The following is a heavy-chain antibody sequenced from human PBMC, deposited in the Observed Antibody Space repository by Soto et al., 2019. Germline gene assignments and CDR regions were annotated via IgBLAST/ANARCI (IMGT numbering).Heavy chain of an antibody. Sequence: SETLSLTCIVSGGSISSSSYHWGWIRQPPGKGLEWIGTIYYSGSTYYNPSLESRVTISVDTSRNQFSLRLSSVTAADTAVYYCARRHITMIVGNWFDPWGQGTLVTVSS. CDR3: ARRHITMIVGNWFDP. D-gene: IGHD3-22*01. CDR2: IYYSGST. CDR1: GGSISSSSYH. V-gene: IGHV4-39*01. J-gene: IGHJ5*02.